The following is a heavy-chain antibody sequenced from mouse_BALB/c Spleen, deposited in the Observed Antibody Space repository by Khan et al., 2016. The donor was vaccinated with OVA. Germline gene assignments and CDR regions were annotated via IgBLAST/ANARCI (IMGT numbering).Heavy chain of an antibody. CDR3: VNHGSSSAWFTY. CDR2: INPSTDYT. CDR1: DYTFTNYW. J-gene: IGHJ3*01. Sequence: QVQLKQSGAELAKPGASVKMSCKASDYTFTNYWIHWVKQRPGQGLEWIGYINPSTDYTEYNQKFKDKATLTADKSSSTAYMQLSSLTSEDSAVYYCVNHGSSSAWFTYWGQGTLVTVSA. V-gene: IGHV1-7*01. D-gene: IGHD1-1*01.